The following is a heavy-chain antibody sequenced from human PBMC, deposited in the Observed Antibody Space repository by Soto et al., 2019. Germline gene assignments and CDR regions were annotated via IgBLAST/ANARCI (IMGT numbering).Heavy chain of an antibody. CDR1: GYTFTTYG. D-gene: IGHD6-13*01. CDR2: ISADDGET. V-gene: IGHV1-18*01. CDR3: ARDPSLHPYSSRGGGLDP. Sequence: QVQLVQSGTEVKKPGASVKVSCKASGYTFTTYGISWVRQAPGQGLEWMGWISADDGETSYAQKFQDRVTMTTDTNTRPAYRELRSLKSDDTAVYYCARDPSLHPYSSRGGGLDPWGQGTLVTVSS. J-gene: IGHJ5*02.